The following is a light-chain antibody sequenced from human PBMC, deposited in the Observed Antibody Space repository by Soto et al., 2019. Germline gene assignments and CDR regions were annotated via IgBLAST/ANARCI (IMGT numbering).Light chain of an antibody. CDR3: QQSYTTPPT. J-gene: IGKJ3*01. Sequence: DIQMTQSPSSLSASVGDRVTITCRASQSISSYLNWYHQKPGKAPKLLIYAASSLQSGVPSRFSGSGSGTDFTLTISSLQPEDFATYFCQQSYTTPPTFDPGTKVDIK. CDR1: QSISSY. CDR2: AAS. V-gene: IGKV1-39*01.